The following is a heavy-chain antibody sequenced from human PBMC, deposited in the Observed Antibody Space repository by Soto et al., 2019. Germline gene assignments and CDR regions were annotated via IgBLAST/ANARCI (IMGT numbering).Heavy chain of an antibody. D-gene: IGHD2-15*01. CDR3: AGEYCSGGRCYYSGMDV. CDR2: IWYDGSNK. CDR1: GFTFSSYG. J-gene: IGHJ6*02. V-gene: IGHV3-33*01. Sequence: QVQLVESGGGVVQPGRSLRLSCAAPGFTFSSYGMHWVRQAPGKGLEWVAVIWYDGSNKYYADSVKGRFTISRDNSKKAVNLQMNGMGAEDTGVYYCAGEYCSGGRCYYSGMDVWGQGTTVTVAS.